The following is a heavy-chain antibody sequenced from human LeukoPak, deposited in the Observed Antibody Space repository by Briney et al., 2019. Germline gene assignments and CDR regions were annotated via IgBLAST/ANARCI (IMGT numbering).Heavy chain of an antibody. CDR3: AIAVSRAVAGNYYYYGMDV. J-gene: IGHJ6*02. V-gene: IGHV3-33*01. CDR2: IWYDGSNK. CDR1: GFTFSSYG. Sequence: PGRSLRLSCAASGFTFSSYGMHWVRQAPGKGLEWVAVIWYDGSNKYYADSVKGRFTISRDNSKNTLYLQMNSLRAEDTAVYYCAIAVSRAVAGNYYYYGMDVWGQGTTVTVSS. D-gene: IGHD6-19*01.